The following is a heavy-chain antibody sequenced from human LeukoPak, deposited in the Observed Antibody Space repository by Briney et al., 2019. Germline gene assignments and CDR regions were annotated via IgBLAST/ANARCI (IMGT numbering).Heavy chain of an antibody. J-gene: IGHJ6*03. CDR2: IYYSGST. CDR3: ARALSSGWYYMDV. CDR1: GGSFSSGGYY. V-gene: IGHV4-31*03. Sequence: SQTLSLTCTVSGGSFSSGGYYWSWIRQHPGKGLEWIGYIYYSGSTYYNPSLKSRVTISVDTSKNQFSLKLSSVTAADTAVYYCARALSSGWYYMDVWGKGTTVTVSS. D-gene: IGHD6-19*01.